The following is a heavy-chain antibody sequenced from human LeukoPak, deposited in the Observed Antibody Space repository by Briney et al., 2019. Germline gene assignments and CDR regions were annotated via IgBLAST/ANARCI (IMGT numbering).Heavy chain of an antibody. CDR2: IKQDGSEK. V-gene: IGHV3-7*01. Sequence: GGSLRLSCAASGFTFSSYWMSWVRQAPGKGLEWVANIKQDGSEKYYVDSVKGRFTISRDNAKNSLYLQMNSQRAEDTAVYYCARGSGAYLGAFDIWGQGTMVTVSS. CDR1: GFTFSSYW. D-gene: IGHD1-26*01. CDR3: ARGSGAYLGAFDI. J-gene: IGHJ3*02.